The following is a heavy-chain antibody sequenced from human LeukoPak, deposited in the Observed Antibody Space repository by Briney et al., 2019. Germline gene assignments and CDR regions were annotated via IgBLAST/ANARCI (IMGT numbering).Heavy chain of an antibody. V-gene: IGHV4-61*01. CDR3: ARYCSSTSCSDNAFDI. D-gene: IGHD2-2*01. CDR1: GASVSSGSYY. J-gene: IGHJ3*02. Sequence: SETLSLTCTVSGASVSSGSYYWSWLRQPPGRGLEYLGYIYYSGSTNYNPSLKSRVTISADTSKNQFSLKLSSVTAADTALYYCARYCSSTSCSDNAFDIWGQGTMVTVSS. CDR2: IYYSGST.